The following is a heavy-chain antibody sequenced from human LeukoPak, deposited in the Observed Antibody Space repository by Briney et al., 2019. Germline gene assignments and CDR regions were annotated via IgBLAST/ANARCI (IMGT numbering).Heavy chain of an antibody. CDR2: IKQDGSEK. D-gene: IGHD6-13*01. V-gene: IGHV3-7*01. J-gene: IGHJ4*02. CDR1: EFILSGYW. Sequence: PGGSLRLSGAASEFILSGYWMKWVRQAPGKGREWVANIKQDGSEKQYVDSVRGRFTISRDNAKSSLYLQMNSLRVEDTAVYYCARDGFVGAADYWGQGTLVTASS. CDR3: ARDGFVGAADY.